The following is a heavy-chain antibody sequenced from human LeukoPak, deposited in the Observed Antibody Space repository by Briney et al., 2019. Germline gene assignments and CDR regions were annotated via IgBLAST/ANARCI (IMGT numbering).Heavy chain of an antibody. CDR3: AKDWIQFNRVFDCFDS. V-gene: IGHV3-23*01. D-gene: IGHD5-18*01. J-gene: IGHJ4*02. CDR1: GFPFETNA. Sequence: GGSLRLSCATSGFPFETNAMSWVRQAPGKGLKWVATIGNTKTFYADSVTGRFTISRDNSKNTVNLQMNRLRVEDTAIYYCAKDWIQFNRVFDCFDSWGQGTLVTVSS. CDR2: IGNTKT.